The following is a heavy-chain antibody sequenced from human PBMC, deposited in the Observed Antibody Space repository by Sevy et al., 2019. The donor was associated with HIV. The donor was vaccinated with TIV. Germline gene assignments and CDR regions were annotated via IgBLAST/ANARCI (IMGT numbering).Heavy chain of an antibody. CDR2: IGTLADT. D-gene: IGHD2-21*01. Sequence: GGSLRLSCAASGFTFSGSDMHWVRQVKGKGLEWISSIGTLADTFYADSVKGRFTISRDKDQSYLYLHMRSLNVGDTDLYFCVRGLQSYCDRTACPLDYWGQGTLVTVSS. J-gene: IGHJ4*02. CDR3: VRGLQSYCDRTACPLDY. CDR1: GFTFSGSD. V-gene: IGHV3-13*01.